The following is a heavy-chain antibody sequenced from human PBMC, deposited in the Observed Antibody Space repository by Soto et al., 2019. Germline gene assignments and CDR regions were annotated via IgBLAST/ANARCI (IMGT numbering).Heavy chain of an antibody. J-gene: IGHJ4*01. Sequence: GGSLRLSCAASGFTLSDYGVNWVRQAPGKGLEWVAAITSVKNIYYADSVKGRFTISRDNFRNTLYLQMNSLRVEDTAIYYCAKDITGAVAGPLDYWGHGTLVTVSS. V-gene: IGHV3-23*01. CDR1: GFTLSDYG. CDR3: AKDITGAVAGPLDY. D-gene: IGHD6-13*01. CDR2: ITSVKNI.